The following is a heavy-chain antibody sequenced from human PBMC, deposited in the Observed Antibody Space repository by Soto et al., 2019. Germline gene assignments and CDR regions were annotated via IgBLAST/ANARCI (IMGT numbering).Heavy chain of an antibody. D-gene: IGHD2-2*01. Sequence: ASVKVSCKASGYTFTGYYMHWVRQAPGQGLEWMGWINPNSGGTKYAQKFQGRVTMTRDTSISTAYMELSRLRSDDTAVYYCAQCVQLPQLLGVWFDPWGQGTLVTVSS. CDR1: GYTFTGYY. CDR2: INPNSGGT. CDR3: AQCVQLPQLLGVWFDP. J-gene: IGHJ5*02. V-gene: IGHV1-2*02.